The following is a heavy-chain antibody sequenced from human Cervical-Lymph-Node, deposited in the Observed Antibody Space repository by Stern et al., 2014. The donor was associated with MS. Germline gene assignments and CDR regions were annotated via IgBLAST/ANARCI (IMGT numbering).Heavy chain of an antibody. D-gene: IGHD2/OR15-2a*01. CDR2: IPYDGSDK. Sequence: VQLVESGGGVVQPGRSLRLSCAASGFTLSSYALHWVRQAPGKGLAWVAVIPYDGSDKYYANSVKGRFTISRDNSKNTLDLQMNSLSPEDTAVYYCARVWTTFSVHYYYGMDVWGQGTTVTVSS. CDR1: GFTLSSYA. J-gene: IGHJ6*02. V-gene: IGHV3-30*01. CDR3: ARVWTTFSVHYYYGMDV.